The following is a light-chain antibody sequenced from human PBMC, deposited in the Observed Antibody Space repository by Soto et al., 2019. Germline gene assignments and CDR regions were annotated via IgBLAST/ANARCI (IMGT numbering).Light chain of an antibody. CDR1: QSVSIN. CDR2: GAS. V-gene: IGKV3-15*01. Sequence: EIVMTQSPATLSVSPGERAILSCRASQSVSINLAWYQQKPGQAPRLFIYGASTRATGVPARFSGSGSGTEFTLAISSLQSEDFAVYFCQQYHDRWTFGQGTKVDI. CDR3: QQYHDRWT. J-gene: IGKJ1*01.